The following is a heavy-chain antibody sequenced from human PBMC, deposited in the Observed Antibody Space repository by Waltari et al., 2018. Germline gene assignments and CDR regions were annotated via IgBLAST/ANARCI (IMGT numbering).Heavy chain of an antibody. CDR2: INHSGST. D-gene: IGHD3-10*01. CDR1: GGSFSGYY. CDR3: ARARITMVRGVKNDAFDI. Sequence: QVQLQQWGAGLLKPSETLSLTCAVYGGSFSGYYWSWIRQPPGKGLEWIGEINHSGSTNYNPSLKSRVTISVDTSKNQFSLKLSSVTAADTAVYYCARARITMVRGVKNDAFDIWGQGTMVTVSS. V-gene: IGHV4-34*01. J-gene: IGHJ3*02.